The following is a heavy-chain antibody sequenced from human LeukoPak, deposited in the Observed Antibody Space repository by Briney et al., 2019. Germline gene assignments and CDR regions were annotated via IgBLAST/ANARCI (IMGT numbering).Heavy chain of an antibody. D-gene: IGHD3-3*01. V-gene: IGHV4-34*01. CDR3: ARLRGRSLEHRFGAFDI. CDR2: ISHSGIT. J-gene: IGHJ3*02. Sequence: PSETLSLTCAVSGESLSGHYWSWIRQPPGEGLEWIGEISHSGITYYNPSLASRITISVDTARRQFSLKVNSVTAADTAMYYCARLRGRSLEHRFGAFDIWGQGTMVTVSS. CDR1: GESLSGHY.